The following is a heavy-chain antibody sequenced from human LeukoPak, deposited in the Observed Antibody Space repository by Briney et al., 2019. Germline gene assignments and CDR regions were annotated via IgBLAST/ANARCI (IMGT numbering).Heavy chain of an antibody. CDR3: AKGMGSASFRENYFYMDA. CDR1: GFIFGTYG. D-gene: IGHD1-26*01. CDR2: IRYDGSNK. J-gene: IGHJ6*03. V-gene: IGHV3-30*02. Sequence: GGSLRLSCAASGFIFGTYGMHWVRQAPGKGLEWVTFIRYDGSNKYYADSVKGRFTISRDNSKNTLSLQMNSLRAEDTALYYCAKGMGSASFRENYFYMDAWGKGTTVTISS.